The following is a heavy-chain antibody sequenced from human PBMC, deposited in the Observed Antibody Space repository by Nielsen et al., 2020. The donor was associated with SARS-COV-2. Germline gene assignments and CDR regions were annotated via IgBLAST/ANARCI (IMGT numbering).Heavy chain of an antibody. D-gene: IGHD2-21*02. J-gene: IGHJ4*02. V-gene: IGHV1-2*06. CDR2: INPNSGGT. Sequence: WVRQAPGQGLEWMGRINPNSGGTNYPQKFQGRVTMTRDTSISTAYMELSRLRSDDTAVYYCARAGPHIVVVTPYFDYWGQGTLVTVSS. CDR3: ARAGPHIVVVTPYFDY.